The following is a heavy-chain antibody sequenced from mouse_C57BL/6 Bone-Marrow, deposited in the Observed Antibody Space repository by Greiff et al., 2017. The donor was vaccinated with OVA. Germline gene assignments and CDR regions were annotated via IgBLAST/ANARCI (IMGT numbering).Heavy chain of an antibody. Sequence: VQLQESGAELVRPGASVKLSCTASGFNIKDDYMHWVKQRPEQGLEWIGWIDPENGDTEYASKFQGKATITADTSSNTAYLQLSSLTSEDTAVYYCTTVLCWYFDVWGTGTTVTVSS. J-gene: IGHJ1*03. CDR1: GFNIKDDY. CDR2: IDPENGDT. D-gene: IGHD1-1*02. CDR3: TTVLCWYFDV. V-gene: IGHV14-4*01.